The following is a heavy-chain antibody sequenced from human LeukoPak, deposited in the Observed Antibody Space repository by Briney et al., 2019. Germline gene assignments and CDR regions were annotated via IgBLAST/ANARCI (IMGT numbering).Heavy chain of an antibody. CDR3: ARGTRYRYTVDY. D-gene: IGHD3-16*02. CDR1: GFTVSSNY. V-gene: IGHV3-53*01. J-gene: IGHJ4*02. Sequence: PGGSLRLSCAASGFTVSSNYVSWVRQAPGKGLEWVSVIYSGGSTYYADSVQGRFTISRDNSKNTLYLQMNSLRAEDTAVYYCARGTRYRYTVDYWGQGTLVTVS. CDR2: IYSGGST.